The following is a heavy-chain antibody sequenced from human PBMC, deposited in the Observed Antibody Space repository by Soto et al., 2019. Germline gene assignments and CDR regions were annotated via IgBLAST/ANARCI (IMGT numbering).Heavy chain of an antibody. J-gene: IGHJ5*02. V-gene: IGHV1-69*06. Sequence: QMQLVQSGAEVKKPGSSVKVSCKASGGTFNNYAISWVRQAPGQGLEWMGGTIPIFGTPNYAQKFQGRITITADKSTSTAYMELSSLTSEDTAVYYCARASHDVEVVPATVLGPFTWFDPWGQGTLVTVSA. CDR1: GGTFNNYA. CDR2: TIPIFGTP. D-gene: IGHD2-2*01. CDR3: ARASHDVEVVPATVLGPFTWFDP.